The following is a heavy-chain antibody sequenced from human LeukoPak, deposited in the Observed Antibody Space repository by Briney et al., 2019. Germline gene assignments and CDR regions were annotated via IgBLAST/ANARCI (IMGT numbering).Heavy chain of an antibody. D-gene: IGHD2-21*02. V-gene: IGHV3-21*01. CDR1: GFSFSSYE. CDR3: ARSCGGDCYSSHRYYFDY. CDR2: ISGSSTYI. J-gene: IGHJ4*02. Sequence: GGSLRLSCAASGFSFSSYEMNWVRQAPGKGLEWVSTISGSSTYIYYADSVKGRFTISRDDAKNSLYLQMNSLRAEDTAVYYCARSCGGDCYSSHRYYFDYWGQGSLVTVSS.